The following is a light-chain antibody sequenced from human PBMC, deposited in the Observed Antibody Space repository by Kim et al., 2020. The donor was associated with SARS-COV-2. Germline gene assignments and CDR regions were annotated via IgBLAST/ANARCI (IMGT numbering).Light chain of an antibody. Sequence: QSVLTQPASVSGSPGQSITISCTGTRSDVGDYNFVSWYQQHPGTAPKLMIYEVTKRPSGVSNRFSGSKSGNTASLTISGLQAEDEADYYCSSYTSSNILLFGGGTQLTV. J-gene: IGLJ2*01. CDR2: EVT. CDR1: RSDVGDYNF. V-gene: IGLV2-14*01. CDR3: SSYTSSNILL.